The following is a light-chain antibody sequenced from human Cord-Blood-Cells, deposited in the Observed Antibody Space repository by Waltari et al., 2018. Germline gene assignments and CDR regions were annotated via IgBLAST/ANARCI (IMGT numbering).Light chain of an antibody. J-gene: IGKJ4*01. CDR2: GAS. CDR3: QQYNNWPLT. CDR1: QSVSSN. V-gene: IGKV3-15*01. Sequence: EIVMTQSPATLSVSTGERATLSCRASQSVSSNLAWYQQKPGQAPRLLIYGASTRATGIPARFRGSGSGTEFTLTISSLQSEDFAVYYCQQYNNWPLTFGGGTKVEIK.